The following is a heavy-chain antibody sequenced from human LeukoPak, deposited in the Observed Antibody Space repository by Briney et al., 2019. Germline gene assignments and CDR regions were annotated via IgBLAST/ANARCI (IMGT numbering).Heavy chain of an antibody. V-gene: IGHV3-74*01. J-gene: IGHJ6*03. Sequence: GGSLRLSCAASGFAFSSNWMHWVRQAPGKGLVWVSHISTDARTITYAAFVKGRFTISRDNAKNTLYLQMNSPRAEDTAVYYCAKPLGQWYSSSSLINYYYYCMDVWGKGTTVTVSS. CDR3: AKPLGQWYSSSSLINYYYYCMDV. D-gene: IGHD6-6*01. CDR1: GFAFSSNW. CDR2: ISTDARTI.